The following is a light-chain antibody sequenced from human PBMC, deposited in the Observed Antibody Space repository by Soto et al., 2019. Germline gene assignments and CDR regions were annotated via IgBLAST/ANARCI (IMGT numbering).Light chain of an antibody. V-gene: IGLV2-11*01. Sequence: QSALTQPRSVSGSPGQSVTISCTGTSSDVGGYNYVSWYQQHPGKAPKLMIYDVSKRPSGVPDRFSGSKSGNTASLTISGLQAEDEADYYCCSYAGSYYVFGTATNLTVL. CDR1: SSDVGGYNY. CDR2: DVS. J-gene: IGLJ1*01. CDR3: CSYAGSYYV.